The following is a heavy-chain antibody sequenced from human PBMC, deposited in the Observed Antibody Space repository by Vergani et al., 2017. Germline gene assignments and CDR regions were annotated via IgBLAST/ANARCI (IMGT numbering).Heavy chain of an antibody. J-gene: IGHJ4*02. Sequence: EVQLVESGGGLIQPGGSLRLSCAASGFTVSSNYMSWVRQAPGKGLEWVSVIYSGGGTYYADSVKGRFTISRDNSKNTLYLQMNSLRAEDTAVYYCARERVGMATIGQLGYFDYWGQGTLVTVSS. CDR3: ARERVGMATIGQLGYFDY. CDR2: IYSGGGT. D-gene: IGHD5-24*01. CDR1: GFTVSSNY. V-gene: IGHV3-53*01.